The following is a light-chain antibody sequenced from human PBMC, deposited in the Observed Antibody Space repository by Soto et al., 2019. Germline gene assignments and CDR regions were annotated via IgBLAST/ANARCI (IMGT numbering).Light chain of an antibody. CDR2: ATS. CDR1: QGIGTA. J-gene: IGKJ4*01. Sequence: IQMTQSPSSLSASVGDRVTISCRASQGIGTALAWYQQKPGKPPKLLIFATSTLQSGVPSRFSGSGAGTDFTLTISNLQPEDFATFYCQQVNSFPFTFGGGTKVDIK. V-gene: IGKV1-9*01. CDR3: QQVNSFPFT.